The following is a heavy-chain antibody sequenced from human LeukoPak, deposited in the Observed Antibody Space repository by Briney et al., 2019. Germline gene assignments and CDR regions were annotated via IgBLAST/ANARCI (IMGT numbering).Heavy chain of an antibody. Sequence: GGSLRLSCAASGFTFSSYAMGWVRQAPGKGLEWVSAISGSGGSTYYADSVKGRFTISRDNSKNTLYLQMNGLRAEDTAVYYCAKVMITFGGVINAFDIWGQGTMVTVSS. CDR1: GFTFSSYA. CDR3: AKVMITFGGVINAFDI. J-gene: IGHJ3*02. CDR2: ISGSGGST. V-gene: IGHV3-23*01. D-gene: IGHD3-16*02.